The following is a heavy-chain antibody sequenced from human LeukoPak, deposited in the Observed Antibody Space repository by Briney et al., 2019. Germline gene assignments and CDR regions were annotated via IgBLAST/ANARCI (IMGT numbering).Heavy chain of an antibody. V-gene: IGHV3-74*01. D-gene: IGHD3-3*01. J-gene: IGHJ4*02. CDR1: GFSFGEYW. Sequence: GGSLRLSCAASGFSFGEYWMLWVRQVPGRGLVWIARIDRDGTPRIYADSVMGRFTVSRDNAKFALYLQMNSLKDEDTAVYYCVASRWSGALDFWGQGSLVTVFS. CDR2: IDRDGTPR. CDR3: VASRWSGALDF.